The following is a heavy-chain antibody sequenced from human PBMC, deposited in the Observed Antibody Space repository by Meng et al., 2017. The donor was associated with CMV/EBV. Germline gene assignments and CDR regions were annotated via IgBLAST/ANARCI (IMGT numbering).Heavy chain of an antibody. CDR3: AKGGEGYSYGYDY. D-gene: IGHD5-18*01. CDR1: GFTFSSYA. CDR2: IYSGGSST. J-gene: IGHJ4*02. V-gene: IGHV3-23*03. Sequence: GALKISCAASGFTFSSYAMSWVRQAPGKGLEWVSVIYSGGSSTYYADSVKGRFTISRDNSKNTLYLQMNSLRAEDTAVYYCAKGGEGYSYGYDYWGQGTLVTVSS.